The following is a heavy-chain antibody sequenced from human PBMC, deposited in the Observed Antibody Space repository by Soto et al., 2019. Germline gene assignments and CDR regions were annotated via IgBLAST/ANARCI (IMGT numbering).Heavy chain of an antibody. Sequence: GGSLRLSCAASGFTISDYSMNWVRQAPGKGLEWLPFITSSTTTIYYADSVKGRFTISRDNAKNSLYLQMNSLRDEDTAVYFCARDRRTITAGIFDSWGQGTLVTVSS. CDR3: ARDRRTITAGIFDS. D-gene: IGHD1-20*01. V-gene: IGHV3-48*02. CDR2: ITSSTTTI. J-gene: IGHJ4*02. CDR1: GFTISDYS.